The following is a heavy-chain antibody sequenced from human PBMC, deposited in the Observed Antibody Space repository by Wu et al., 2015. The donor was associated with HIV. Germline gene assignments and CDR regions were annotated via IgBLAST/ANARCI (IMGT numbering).Heavy chain of an antibody. V-gene: IGHV1-69*12. CDR3: ARNVVGATYYYYYYMDV. Sequence: QVQLVQSGAEVKKPGSSVKVSCKASGGTFSSYAISWVRQAPRQGLEWMGGIIPIFGTANYAQKFQGRVTITADESTSTAYMELSSLRSEDTAVYYCARNVVGATYYYYYYMDVWGKGTTVTVSS. D-gene: IGHD1-26*01. CDR2: IIPIFGTA. CDR1: GGTFSSYA. J-gene: IGHJ6*03.